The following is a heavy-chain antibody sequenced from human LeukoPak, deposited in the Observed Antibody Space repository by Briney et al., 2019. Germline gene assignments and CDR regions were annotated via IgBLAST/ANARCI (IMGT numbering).Heavy chain of an antibody. V-gene: IGHV3-23*01. J-gene: IGHJ4*02. D-gene: IGHD3-10*01. CDR1: GFSLSNLA. Sequence: GGTLRLSCTASGFSLSNLAMTWVRQAPGRGLEWVSAISGSGADTYHADSVKGRFTISRDNSKNTLYLQVNSLRVEDTAIYYCARVPESYYVDFDYWGQGTLVTVSS. CDR3: ARVPESYYVDFDY. CDR2: ISGSGADT.